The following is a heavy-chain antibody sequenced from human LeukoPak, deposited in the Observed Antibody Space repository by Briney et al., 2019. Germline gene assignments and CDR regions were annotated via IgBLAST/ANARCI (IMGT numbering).Heavy chain of an antibody. CDR1: GYSISSGYY. J-gene: IGHJ5*02. Sequence: SETLSPTCTVSGYSISSGYYWGWIRQPPGKGLEWIGSIYHSGSTYYNPSLKSRVTISVDTSKNQFSLKLSSVTAADTAVYYCAKSRDSSGYYYTWGQGTLVTVSS. CDR2: IYHSGST. D-gene: IGHD3-22*01. CDR3: AKSRDSSGYYYT. V-gene: IGHV4-38-2*02.